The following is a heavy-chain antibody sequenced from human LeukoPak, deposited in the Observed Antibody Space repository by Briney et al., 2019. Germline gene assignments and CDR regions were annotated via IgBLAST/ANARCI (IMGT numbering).Heavy chain of an antibody. J-gene: IGHJ4*02. D-gene: IGHD1-26*01. CDR1: GFTFSSYW. CDR3: ARVVGATSLDY. Sequence: PGGSLRLSCAASGFTFSSYWTHWVRQAPGKGLVWVSRINTDGSSTSYADSVKGRFTISIDNAKNTLYLQMNSLRAEDTAVYYCARVVGATSLDYWGQGTLVTVSS. V-gene: IGHV3-74*01. CDR2: INTDGSST.